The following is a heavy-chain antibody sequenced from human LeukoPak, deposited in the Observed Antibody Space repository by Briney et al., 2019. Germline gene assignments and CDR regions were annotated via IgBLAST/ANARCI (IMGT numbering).Heavy chain of an antibody. CDR3: ARDGGGFCTTTRCPGGYYFGLEV. J-gene: IGHJ6*02. V-gene: IGHV4-59*01. CDR1: GDSISKYN. D-gene: IGHD2-8*01. Sequence: SETLSLTCIVSGDSISKYNWHWIRQSPGKGLEWIGYIHTSGTKYSPSLKSRVTILVDTSKRQFSLKLRSVTAADTAVYYCARDGGGFCTTTRCPGGYYFGLEVWGHGTTVTVSS. CDR2: IHTSGT.